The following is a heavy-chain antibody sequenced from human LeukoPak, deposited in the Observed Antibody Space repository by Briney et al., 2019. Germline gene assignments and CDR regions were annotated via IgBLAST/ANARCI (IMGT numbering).Heavy chain of an antibody. J-gene: IGHJ4*02. CDR1: GGSVSSGTYY. V-gene: IGHV4-61*01. Sequence: SETLSLTCTVSGGSVSSGTYYWSWIRQPPGKGLEWIGYIYYSGSTNYNPSLKSRVTISVDTSKNQFSLKLSSVTAADTAVYYCARAQYYYGFDYWGQGTLVTVSS. D-gene: IGHD3-10*01. CDR2: IYYSGST. CDR3: ARAQYYYGFDY.